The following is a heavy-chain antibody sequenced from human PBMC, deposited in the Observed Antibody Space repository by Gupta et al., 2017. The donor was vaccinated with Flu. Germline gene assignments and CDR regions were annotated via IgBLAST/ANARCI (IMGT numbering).Heavy chain of an antibody. CDR2: INHNGRET. CDR3: AGSLDY. Sequence: EVLLVESGGGLVQPGGSLRLSCAASGFTFSNLGMNWLHQAPGKGLEWVANINHNGRETYYVDSVKGRFTISRDNAKNSLYLQMNGLRVEDTAVYYCAGSLDYWGQGTLVTVSS. V-gene: IGHV3-7*01. J-gene: IGHJ4*02. CDR1: GFTFSNLG.